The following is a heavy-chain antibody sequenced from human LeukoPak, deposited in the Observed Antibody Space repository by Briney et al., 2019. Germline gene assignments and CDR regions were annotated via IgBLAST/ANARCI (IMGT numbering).Heavy chain of an antibody. CDR1: GFTFSDYY. Sequence: GGSLRLSCAASGFTFSDYYMSWIRQAPGKGLEWVSYISSSGSTIYYADSVKGRFTISRDNAKNSLYLQMNSLRAEDTAVYYCASGARSMTGYLSGLYWGQGTLVTVSS. J-gene: IGHJ4*02. CDR3: ASGARSMTGYLSGLY. CDR2: ISSSGSTI. D-gene: IGHD1-20*01. V-gene: IGHV3-11*01.